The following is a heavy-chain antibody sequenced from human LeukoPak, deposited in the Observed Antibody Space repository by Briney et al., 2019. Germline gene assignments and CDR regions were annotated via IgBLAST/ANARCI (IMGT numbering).Heavy chain of an antibody. Sequence: PGGSLRLSCAASEFSVGSNYMTWVRQAPGKGLEWVSSISSGSTYINYADSMKGRFTVSRDNAKNSLYLQMNSLRAEDTAVYYCAELGITMIGGVWGKGTTVTISS. CDR2: ISSGSTYI. CDR1: EFSVGSNY. J-gene: IGHJ6*04. CDR3: AELGITMIGGV. V-gene: IGHV3-21*01. D-gene: IGHD3-10*02.